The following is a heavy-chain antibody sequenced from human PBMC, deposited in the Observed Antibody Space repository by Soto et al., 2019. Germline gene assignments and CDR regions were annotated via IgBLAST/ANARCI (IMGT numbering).Heavy chain of an antibody. Sequence: QITLKESGTTLVKPTQTLTLTCTLSGFSLSTSGVGLGWIRPHPEKALEWLALMYWDDDNRYSLSLKSRLTITQVTYKNQVVLTLTNMVPVDTATYSCAHTGRGSDAFDIGGQGTMVTFSS. CDR1: GFSLSTSGVG. CDR3: AHTGRGSDAFDI. J-gene: IGHJ3*02. CDR2: MYWDDDN. D-gene: IGHD6-25*01. V-gene: IGHV2-5*02.